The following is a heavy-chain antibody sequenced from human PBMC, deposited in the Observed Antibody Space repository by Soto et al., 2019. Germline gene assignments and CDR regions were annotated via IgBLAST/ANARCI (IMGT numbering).Heavy chain of an antibody. Sequence: QVQLVQSGAEVKKPGASVKVSCKASGYTFTGYYMHWVRQAPGQGLEWMGWINPNSGGTNYAQKFQGWVTMTMDTSISTADMELSRLRSDDTAVYYCARDQRGYCSGGSCPTSPYYYYGMDVWGQGTTVTVSS. CDR2: INPNSGGT. V-gene: IGHV1-2*04. D-gene: IGHD2-15*01. CDR1: GYTFTGYY. CDR3: ARDQRGYCSGGSCPTSPYYYYGMDV. J-gene: IGHJ6*02.